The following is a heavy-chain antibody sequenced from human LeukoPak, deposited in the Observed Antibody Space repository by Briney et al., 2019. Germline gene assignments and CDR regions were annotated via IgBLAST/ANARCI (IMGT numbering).Heavy chain of an antibody. CDR1: GGSINNYY. J-gene: IGHJ5*02. Sequence: PSETLSLTCTVSGGSINNYYWTWIRQPPGKGLEWIGYIDYSGSTNYNPSLKSRVTISVDTSKNQFSLKLSSVTAADTAVYYCARAGSWYGNWFDPWGQGTLVTVSS. CDR3: ARAGSWYGNWFDP. CDR2: IDYSGST. D-gene: IGHD6-13*01. V-gene: IGHV4-59*01.